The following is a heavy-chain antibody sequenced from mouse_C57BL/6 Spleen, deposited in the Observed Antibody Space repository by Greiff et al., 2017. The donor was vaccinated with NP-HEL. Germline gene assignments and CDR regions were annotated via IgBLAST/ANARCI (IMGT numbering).Heavy chain of an antibody. CDR3: ARPYYYGSSYWFAY. Sequence: VQLQQPGAELVMPGASVKLSCKASGYTFTSYWMHWVKQRPGQGLEWIGEIDPSDSYTNYNQKFTGKSTLTVDKSSSTAYMQLSSLTSEDSAVYYCARPYYYGSSYWFAYWGQGTLVTVSA. V-gene: IGHV1-69*01. D-gene: IGHD1-1*01. CDR2: IDPSDSYT. CDR1: GYTFTSYW. J-gene: IGHJ3*01.